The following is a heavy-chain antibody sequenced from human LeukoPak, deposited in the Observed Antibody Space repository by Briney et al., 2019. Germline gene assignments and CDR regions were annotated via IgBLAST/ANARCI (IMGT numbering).Heavy chain of an antibody. CDR2: ISSGSSTI. V-gene: IGHV3-48*02. CDR3: ARGLMAAIDY. Sequence: HPGGSLRLSCAASGFTFSSYSMNWVRQAPGKGLEWVSYISSGSSTIYNADSVKGRFTISRDNAKKSLYLQMNSLRDEDTAVYYCARGLMAAIDYWGQGTLVTVSS. CDR1: GFTFSSYS. J-gene: IGHJ4*02. D-gene: IGHD5-24*01.